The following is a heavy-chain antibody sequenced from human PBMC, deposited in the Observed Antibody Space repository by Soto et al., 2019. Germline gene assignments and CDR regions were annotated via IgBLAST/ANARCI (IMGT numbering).Heavy chain of an antibody. CDR3: ARRVMQRAYSSSWGGCVWFDP. J-gene: IGHJ5*02. CDR1: GGSISSSSYY. Sequence: PSETLSLTCTVSGGSISSSSYYWGWIRQPPGKGLEWIGSIYYSGSTYYNPSLKSRVTISVDTSKNQFSLKLSSVTAADTAVYYCARRVMQRAYSSSWGGCVWFDPWGQGTLVTVSS. CDR2: IYYSGST. D-gene: IGHD6-13*01. V-gene: IGHV4-39*01.